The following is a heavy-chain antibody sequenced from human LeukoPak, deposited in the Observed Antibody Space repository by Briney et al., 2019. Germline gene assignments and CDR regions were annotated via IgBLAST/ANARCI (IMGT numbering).Heavy chain of an antibody. Sequence: SETLSLTCNVSGDSIGSSSYHWGWIRQTPEKGLEWLGSIFYSGSTYYTPSLKSRVTMSLDTSKNQFSLRLTSVTAADTAVYYCARQVAIVEPTDPNWFDSWGQGTLVTVSS. D-gene: IGHD1-26*01. CDR2: IFYSGST. J-gene: IGHJ5*01. V-gene: IGHV4-39*07. CDR3: ARQVAIVEPTDPNWFDS. CDR1: GDSIGSSSYH.